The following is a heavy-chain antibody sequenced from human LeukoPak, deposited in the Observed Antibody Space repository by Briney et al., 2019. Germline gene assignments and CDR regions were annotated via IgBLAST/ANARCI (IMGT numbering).Heavy chain of an antibody. D-gene: IGHD1-26*01. CDR3: AKLFSGSYLDY. CDR1: GGSISSYY. J-gene: IGHJ4*02. V-gene: IGHV4-59*01. CDR2: IFYSGST. Sequence: SETLSLTCTVSGGSISSYYWSWIRQPPGKGLEWIGYIFYSGSTNYNPSLKSRVTISLDTSKNQFSLKLSSVTAADTAVYYCAKLFSGSYLDYWGQGTLVTASS.